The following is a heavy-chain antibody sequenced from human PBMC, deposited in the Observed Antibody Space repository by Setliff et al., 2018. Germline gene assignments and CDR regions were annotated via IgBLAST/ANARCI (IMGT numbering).Heavy chain of an antibody. D-gene: IGHD2-21*02. V-gene: IGHV1-69*05. CDR3: ARESVVVVTTTNYYYYIDV. CDR1: GGAFSNYG. CDR2: VIPIFGTT. Sequence: VASVKVSCKASGGAFSNYGITWVRQAPGQGLEWMGGVIPIFGTTTYAQKCLGRVTITTDESSSTGYMELSSLRSEDTAVYFCARESVVVVTTTNYYYYIDVWGEGTTVTVSS. J-gene: IGHJ6*03.